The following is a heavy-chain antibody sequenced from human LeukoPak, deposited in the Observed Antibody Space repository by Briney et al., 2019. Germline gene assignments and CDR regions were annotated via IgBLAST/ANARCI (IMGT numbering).Heavy chain of an antibody. D-gene: IGHD2-8*02. CDR2: IRFDGRDD. J-gene: IGHJ4*02. Sequence: GGSLRLSCAAFGFTFRNFGMHWVRQAPGKGLEWVAFIRFDGRDDYYVDSLKGRFTISRDNSKNTVYLQMNTLTSEDTALYYCAKDKSQVGVDSASTLVDHWGQGTLVIVSS. CDR3: AKDKSQVGVDSASTLVDH. CDR1: GFTFRNFG. V-gene: IGHV3-30*02.